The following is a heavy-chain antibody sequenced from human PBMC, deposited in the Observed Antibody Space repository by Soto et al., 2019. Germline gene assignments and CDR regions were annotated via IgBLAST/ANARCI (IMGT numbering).Heavy chain of an antibody. CDR1: GFTFSDYY. Sequence: QVQLVESGGGLVKPGGSLRLSCAASGFTFSDYYMSWIRQAPGKGLEWVSYISSSGSTIYYADSVKGRFTISRDNAKNSLYLQMNSLRAEDTAVYYCARRRGYCSGGSCSTRYYYYMDVWGKGTTVTVSS. D-gene: IGHD2-15*01. V-gene: IGHV3-11*01. J-gene: IGHJ6*03. CDR2: ISSSGSTI. CDR3: ARRRGYCSGGSCSTRYYYYMDV.